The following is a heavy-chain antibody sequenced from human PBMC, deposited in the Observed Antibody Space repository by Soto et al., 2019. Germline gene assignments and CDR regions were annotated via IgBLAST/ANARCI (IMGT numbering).Heavy chain of an antibody. CDR2: INPNSGDT. V-gene: IGHV1-2*02. CDR3: AKGGAIVAAGTRVYLYNAMDV. CDR1: GYTFTGYY. Sequence: ASVKVSCKASGYTFTGYYVHWVRQAPGQGLEWMGWINPNSGDTYLAQRFQGRVTMNRDTSIGTAYMELRGLTSDDTAEYYCAKGGAIVAAGTRVYLYNAMDVWGQGTAVTVSS. D-gene: IGHD1-26*01. J-gene: IGHJ6*02.